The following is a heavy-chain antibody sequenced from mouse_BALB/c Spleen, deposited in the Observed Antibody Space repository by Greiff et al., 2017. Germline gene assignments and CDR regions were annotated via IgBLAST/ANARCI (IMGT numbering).Heavy chain of an antibody. V-gene: IGHV1S22*01. J-gene: IGHJ2*01. CDR3: TKGFITTVVRYYFDY. D-gene: IGHD1-1*01. Sequence: LQQPGSELVRPGASVKLSCKASGYTFTSYWMHWVKQRHGQGLEWIGNIYPGSGSTNYDEKFKSKGTLTVDTSSSTAYMHLSSLTSEDSAVYYCTKGFITTVVRYYFDYWGQGTTLTVSS. CDR2: IYPGSGST. CDR1: GYTFTSYW.